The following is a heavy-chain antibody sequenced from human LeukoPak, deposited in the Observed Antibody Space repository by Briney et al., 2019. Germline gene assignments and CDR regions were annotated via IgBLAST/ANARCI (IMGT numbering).Heavy chain of an antibody. CDR1: GFSVNYYG. CDR3: ARGGYYGSGNDFRFDP. Sequence: GSLRLSCAASGFSVNYYGIHWIRQPPGKGLEWIGYIYYTGSTNYNPSLKSRVTISVDTSKSQFSLKLSSVTAADTAIYYCARGGYYGSGNDFRFDPWGQGTLVTVSS. D-gene: IGHD3-10*01. V-gene: IGHV4-59*02. J-gene: IGHJ5*02. CDR2: IYYTGST.